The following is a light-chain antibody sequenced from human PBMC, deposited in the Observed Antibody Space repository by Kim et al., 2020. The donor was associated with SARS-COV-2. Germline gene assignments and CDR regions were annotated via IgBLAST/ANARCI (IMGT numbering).Light chain of an antibody. CDR2: GAS. CDR1: QSVSSSY. Sequence: LSPGEGATLSCRASQSVSSSYLAWYQLKPGQAPRLLIYGASSRATGIPDRFSGSGSGTDFTLTISRLEPEDFAVYYCQQYGYSLSFGGGTKVDIK. J-gene: IGKJ4*01. CDR3: QQYGYSLS. V-gene: IGKV3-20*01.